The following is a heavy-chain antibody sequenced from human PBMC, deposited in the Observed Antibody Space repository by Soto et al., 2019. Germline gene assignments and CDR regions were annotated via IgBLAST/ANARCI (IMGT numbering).Heavy chain of an antibody. V-gene: IGHV1-8*01. CDR1: GYTFTSYD. D-gene: IGHD3-10*01. Sequence: GASVEVSCKASGYTFTSYDINWVRQATGQGLEWMGWMNPNSGNTGYAQKFQGRVTMTRNTSISTAYMELSSLRSEDTAVYYCARGLDPYVYSQLWFGELLSPIDYWGQGTLVPVSS. CDR3: ARGLDPYVYSQLWFGELLSPIDY. J-gene: IGHJ4*02. CDR2: MNPNSGNT.